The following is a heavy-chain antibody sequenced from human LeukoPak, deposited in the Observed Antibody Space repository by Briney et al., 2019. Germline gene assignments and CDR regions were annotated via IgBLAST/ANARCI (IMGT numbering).Heavy chain of an antibody. CDR3: AGGIRYFDWLLRSYFDY. J-gene: IGHJ4*02. CDR2: INHSGST. D-gene: IGHD3-9*01. V-gene: IGHV4-34*01. Sequence: SETLSLTCTVSGGSISSYYWSWIRQPPGKGLEWIGEINHSGSTNYNPSLKSRVTISVDTSKNQFSLKLSSVTAADTAVYYCAGGIRYFDWLLRSYFDYWGQGTLVTVSS. CDR1: GGSISSYY.